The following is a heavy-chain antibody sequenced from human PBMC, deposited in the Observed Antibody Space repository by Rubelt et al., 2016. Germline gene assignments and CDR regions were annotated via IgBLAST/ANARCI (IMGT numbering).Heavy chain of an antibody. Sequence: QVQLLQSGAEMREPGASVRVSCKASGYTFSAYYIHWVRQAPGQGLEWMGWINPKSGATNFAQKFQVRVTMPGDTSISTGYMQLTRLTFADTAVYDGAGESLQAAGTRDAFDFWGQGTLVAVSS. D-gene: IGHD6-13*01. CDR1: GYTFSAYY. V-gene: IGHV1-2*02. CDR2: INPKSGAT. CDR3: AGESLQAAGTRDAFDF. J-gene: IGHJ3*01.